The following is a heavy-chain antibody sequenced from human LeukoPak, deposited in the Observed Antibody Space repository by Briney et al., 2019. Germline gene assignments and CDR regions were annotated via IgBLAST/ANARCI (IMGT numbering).Heavy chain of an antibody. V-gene: IGHV5-51*01. D-gene: IGHD1-26*01. CDR2: IYPGDSDT. CDR3: ARLRGSYPKCLFDY. Sequence: AESLKISCNGSGYSITSYWIGWVRQMPGKGLEWMGIIYPGDSDTRYSPSFQGQVTIAADKSISTTYLQWSSLKASGTAMYYCARLRGSYPKCLFDYWGQGTLVTVSS. CDR1: GYSITSYW. J-gene: IGHJ4*02.